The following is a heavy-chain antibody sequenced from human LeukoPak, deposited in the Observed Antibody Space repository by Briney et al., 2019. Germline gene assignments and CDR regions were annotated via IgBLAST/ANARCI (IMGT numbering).Heavy chain of an antibody. V-gene: IGHV3-9*03. Sequence: PGRSLRLSCAASGFTFDDYAMHWVRQAPGKGLEWVSGISWNSGSIGYADSVKGRFTISRDNAKNSLYPQMNSLRAEDMALYYCAKGDYYDSSGSLDYWGQGTLVTVSS. CDR2: ISWNSGSI. D-gene: IGHD3-22*01. CDR1: GFTFDDYA. CDR3: AKGDYYDSSGSLDY. J-gene: IGHJ4*02.